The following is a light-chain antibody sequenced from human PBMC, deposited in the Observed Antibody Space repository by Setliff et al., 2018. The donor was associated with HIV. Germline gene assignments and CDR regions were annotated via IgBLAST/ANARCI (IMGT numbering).Light chain of an antibody. CDR1: SSDVGGYSH. J-gene: IGLJ1*01. CDR3: SSYAVTNTLP. V-gene: IGLV2-14*01. Sequence: QSALAQPASVSGSPGQSITISCTGTSSDVGGYSHVSWYQQHPGKAPKLIIYEVSNRPSGVSNRFSGSKSGNTASLTISGLQAEDEADYYRSSYAVTNTLPFGTRTKVTVL. CDR2: EVS.